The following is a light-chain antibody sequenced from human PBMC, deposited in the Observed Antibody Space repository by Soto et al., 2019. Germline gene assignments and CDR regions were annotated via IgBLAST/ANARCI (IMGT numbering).Light chain of an antibody. V-gene: IGKV3-20*01. Sequence: EVVLTQSPGTLSLSPGGRATLSCRASQSVSRRLAWYQQRPGQSPRLLISGASMRASGVPVRFIVSGSGTDFTLTITRLEPEDFAVYYCQQYGGSPITFGLGTRLEIK. CDR2: GAS. CDR1: QSVSRR. CDR3: QQYGGSPIT. J-gene: IGKJ5*01.